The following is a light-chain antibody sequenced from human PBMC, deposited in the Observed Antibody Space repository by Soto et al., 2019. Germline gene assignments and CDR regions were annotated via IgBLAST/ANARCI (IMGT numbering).Light chain of an antibody. Sequence: AIRMTQSPSSLSASTGDRVTITCRASQGISSYLAWYQQKPGKAPKLLIYAASTLQSGVPSRFSSSGSGTDFTLTISCLQSEDFATYYCLQHNTYPRTFGQGTKVDIK. CDR2: AAS. CDR1: QGISSY. J-gene: IGKJ1*01. V-gene: IGKV1-8*01. CDR3: LQHNTYPRT.